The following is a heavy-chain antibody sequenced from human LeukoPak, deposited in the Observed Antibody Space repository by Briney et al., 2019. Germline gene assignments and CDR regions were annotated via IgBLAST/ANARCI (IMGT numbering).Heavy chain of an antibody. V-gene: IGHV3-49*03. CDR3: TSHCDSSGYLPDS. D-gene: IGHD3-22*01. J-gene: IGHJ5*01. Sequence: PGRSLRLSCTTSGFSFGDYAMSWFRQAPGKGLQWVGFIRSKAYGGTTEYAASVKGRFIISRDDSKSIAYLQMNSLKTEDTAVYYCTSHCDSSGYLPDSWGQGTLVTVSS. CDR1: GFSFGDYA. CDR2: IRSKAYGGTT.